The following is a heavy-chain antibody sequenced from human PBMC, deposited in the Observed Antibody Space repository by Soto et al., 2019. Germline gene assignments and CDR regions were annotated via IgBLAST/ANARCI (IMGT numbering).Heavy chain of an antibody. J-gene: IGHJ4*02. CDR3: ARGWGYDSSDYYYAY. CDR2: IIPIFGTA. V-gene: IGHV1-69*01. D-gene: IGHD3-22*01. Sequence: QVQLVQSGAEVRKPGSSVKVSCTASGGTFSRHAISWVRQAPGQGLEWMGGIIPIFGTANHAQKFQGRVTIIADESTSTVYMELSSRRSEDTAIYYCARGWGYDSSDYYYAYWGQGTLVIVSS. CDR1: GGTFSRHA.